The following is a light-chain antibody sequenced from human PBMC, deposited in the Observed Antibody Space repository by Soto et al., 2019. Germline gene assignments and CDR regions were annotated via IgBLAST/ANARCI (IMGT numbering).Light chain of an antibody. CDR1: SGHSSYA. CDR2: LNSDGSH. Sequence: QSVLTQSPSASASLGASVKLTCTLSSGHSSYAIAWHQQQPEKGPRYLMKLNSDGSHSKGDGIPDRFSGSSSGAERYLTISSLQSEDEADYYSQTWGTGKGVFGGGTKLTVL. CDR3: QTWGTGKGV. V-gene: IGLV4-69*01. J-gene: IGLJ2*01.